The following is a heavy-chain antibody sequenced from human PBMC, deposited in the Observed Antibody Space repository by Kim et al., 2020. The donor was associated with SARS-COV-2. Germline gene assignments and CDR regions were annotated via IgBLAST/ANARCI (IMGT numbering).Heavy chain of an antibody. J-gene: IGHJ4*02. V-gene: IGHV4-34*01. D-gene: IGHD3-10*01. CDR1: GGSFSGYY. CDR3: ARGDRFGEFNFDY. CDR2: INHSGST. Sequence: SETLSLTCAVYGGSFSGYYWSWIRQPPGKGLEWIGEINHSGSTNYNPSLKSRVTISVDTSKNQFSLKLSSVTAADTAVYYCARGDRFGEFNFDYWGQGTLVTVSS.